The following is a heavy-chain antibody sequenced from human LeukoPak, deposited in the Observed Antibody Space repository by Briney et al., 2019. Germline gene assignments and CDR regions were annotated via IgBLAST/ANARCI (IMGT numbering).Heavy chain of an antibody. Sequence: SETLSLTCIVSGGSISSSYWSWIRQPPGKGLEWIGFIYYSGSTNYNPSLKSRVTISVDTSKNLFSLKLSSVTAADTVVYYCAKTNWGAFDIWGQGTMVTVSS. V-gene: IGHV4-59*03. CDR3: AKTNWGAFDI. D-gene: IGHD7-27*01. CDR1: GGSISSSY. J-gene: IGHJ3*02. CDR2: IYYSGST.